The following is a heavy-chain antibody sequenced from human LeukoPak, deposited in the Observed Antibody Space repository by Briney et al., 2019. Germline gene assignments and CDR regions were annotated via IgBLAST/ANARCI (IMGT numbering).Heavy chain of an antibody. CDR3: ARDKRGATVVTLYSYYYMDV. Sequence: QPGGSLRLSCAASGFTFSTYGMHWVRQAPGKGLEWVAFIRYDGSNKYYVDSVKGRFTISRDNAKNSLYLQMNSLRADDTAVYYCARDKRGATVVTLYSYYYMDVWGKGTTVTISS. J-gene: IGHJ6*03. CDR2: IRYDGSNK. D-gene: IGHD4-23*01. V-gene: IGHV3-30*02. CDR1: GFTFSTYG.